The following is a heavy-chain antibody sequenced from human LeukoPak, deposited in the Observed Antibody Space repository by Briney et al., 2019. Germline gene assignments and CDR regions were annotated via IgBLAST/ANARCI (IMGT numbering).Heavy chain of an antibody. D-gene: IGHD3-10*01. V-gene: IGHV3-21*01. Sequence: PGGSLRLSCAASGFTFSSYSMNWVRQAPGKGLEWVSSISSSSSYIYYADSVKGRFTISRGNAKNSLYLQMNSLRAEDTVVYYCAREPGITMVRGVILDYWGQGTLVTVSS. CDR2: ISSSSSYI. CDR3: AREPGITMVRGVILDY. J-gene: IGHJ4*02. CDR1: GFTFSSYS.